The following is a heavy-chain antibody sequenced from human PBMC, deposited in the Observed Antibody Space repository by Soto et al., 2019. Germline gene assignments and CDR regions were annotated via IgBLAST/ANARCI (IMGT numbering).Heavy chain of an antibody. CDR1: GFTFSSYA. CDR2: ISGSGIST. CDR3: AKEVGYSSGWSEFDY. D-gene: IGHD6-19*01. V-gene: IGHV3-23*01. Sequence: EVQLLESGGGLVQPGGSLRLSCAASGFTFSSYAMSWVRQAPGKGLEWVSGISGSGISTYYADSAKGRFTISRDNSKNTLYLQMNSLRAEDTAAYYCAKEVGYSSGWSEFDYWGQGTLVTVSS. J-gene: IGHJ4*02.